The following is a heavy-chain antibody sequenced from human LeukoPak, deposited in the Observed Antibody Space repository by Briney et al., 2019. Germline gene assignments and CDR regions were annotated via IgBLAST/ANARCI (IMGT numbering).Heavy chain of an antibody. CDR3: ARGWPLDPVDVVPLFEY. Sequence: SETLSLTCTVSGGSISSYYWSWIRQPPGKGLEWIGYIYYSGGTNYNPYLKSRVTISVDTSKNQFSLKLSSVTAADTAVYYCARGWPLDPVDVVPLFEYWGQGTLVTVSS. CDR2: IYYSGGT. V-gene: IGHV4-59*01. CDR1: GGSISSYY. D-gene: IGHD2-15*01. J-gene: IGHJ4*02.